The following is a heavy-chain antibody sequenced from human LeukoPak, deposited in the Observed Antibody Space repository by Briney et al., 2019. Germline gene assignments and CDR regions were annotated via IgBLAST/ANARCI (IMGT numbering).Heavy chain of an antibody. Sequence: PGGSLRLSCTASGFTFSGYSMNWVRQAPGKWLEWVSSISGSSYIYYADSVKGRFTISRDNAKNSLFLQMNSLRAEDTAVYYCARDCTNGVCYRTLDYWGQGTLVTVSS. J-gene: IGHJ4*02. CDR3: ARDCTNGVCYRTLDY. CDR1: GFTFSGYS. CDR2: ISGSSYI. D-gene: IGHD2-8*01. V-gene: IGHV3-21*01.